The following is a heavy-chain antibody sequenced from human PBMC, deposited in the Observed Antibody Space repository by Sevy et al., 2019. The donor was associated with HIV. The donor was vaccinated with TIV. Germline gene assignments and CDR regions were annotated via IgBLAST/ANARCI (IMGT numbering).Heavy chain of an antibody. V-gene: IGHV1-3*01. CDR2: INAGNGNT. CDR3: ARDWGSSSRWFDP. J-gene: IGHJ5*02. Sequence: ASVKVSCKASGYTFTSYAMHWVRQAPGQRLEWMGWINAGNGNTKYSQKFQGRVTITRYTSAGTAYMELSSLRSEDTAVYYCARDWGSSSRWFDPWGQGTLVTVSS. CDR1: GYTFTSYA. D-gene: IGHD6-6*01.